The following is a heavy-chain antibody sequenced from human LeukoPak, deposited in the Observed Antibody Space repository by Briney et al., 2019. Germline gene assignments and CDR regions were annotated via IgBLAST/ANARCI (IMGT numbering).Heavy chain of an antibody. CDR2: IYPGVSDT. Sequence: GESLKISCKGSGYSYPTYWIGWVRQMPGRGLEWMGIIYPGVSDTRYSPSFQGQVTISVDKSISTAYLQWSSLKASDTAMYYCARAGGPYSNSDYWGQGTLVIVSS. J-gene: IGHJ4*01. D-gene: IGHD6-13*01. CDR1: GYSYPTYW. CDR3: ARAGGPYSNSDY. V-gene: IGHV5-51*01.